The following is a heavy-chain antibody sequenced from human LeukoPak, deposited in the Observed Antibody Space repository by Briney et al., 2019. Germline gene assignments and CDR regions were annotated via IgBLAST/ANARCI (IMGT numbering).Heavy chain of an antibody. Sequence: GGSLRLSCASSGFSFSTHGMNWVRQGPGKGLEWVSSISRSGSYIDYADSVKGRFTISRDDAKNSLYLQMNSLRAEDTAVYYCARDFSGSYYVDYWGQGTLVTVSS. CDR2: ISRSGSYI. CDR1: GFSFSTHG. D-gene: IGHD1-26*01. V-gene: IGHV3-21*01. J-gene: IGHJ4*02. CDR3: ARDFSGSYYVDY.